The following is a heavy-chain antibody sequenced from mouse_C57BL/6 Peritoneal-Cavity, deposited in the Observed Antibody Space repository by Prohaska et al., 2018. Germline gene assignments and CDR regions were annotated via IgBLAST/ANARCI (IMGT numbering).Heavy chain of an antibody. D-gene: IGHD1-1*01. CDR2: ISSGSSTI. Sequence: VSQAPEKGLECVAYISSGSSTIYYADTVKGRFTISRDNAKNTLFLQMTSLRSEDTAMYYCARRDYGSSHAMDYWGQGTSVTVSS. J-gene: IGHJ4*01. V-gene: IGHV5-17*01. CDR3: ARRDYGSSHAMDY.